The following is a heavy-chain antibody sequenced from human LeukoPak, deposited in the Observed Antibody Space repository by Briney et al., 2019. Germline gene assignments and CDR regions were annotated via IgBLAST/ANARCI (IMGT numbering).Heavy chain of an antibody. D-gene: IGHD3-10*01. J-gene: IGHJ4*02. Sequence: GGSLRLSCAASGFTFSSYAMSWVRQAPGKGLEWVSAISGSGGSTYYADSVRGRFTISRDNSKNTLYLQMNSLSADDTAVYYCAKVAHYYGSGSYYEYYFDYWGQGALVTVSS. CDR2: ISGSGGST. V-gene: IGHV3-23*01. CDR1: GFTFSSYA. CDR3: AKVAHYYGSGSYYEYYFDY.